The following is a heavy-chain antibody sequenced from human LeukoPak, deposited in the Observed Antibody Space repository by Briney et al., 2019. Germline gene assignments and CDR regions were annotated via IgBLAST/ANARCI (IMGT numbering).Heavy chain of an antibody. CDR3: ASERQSSGSYYYYYFDY. J-gene: IGHJ4*02. CDR2: INSDGSST. D-gene: IGHD3-10*01. V-gene: IGHV3-74*01. CDR1: GFTFSSYW. Sequence: GGSLRLSCAASGFTFSSYWMHWVRQAPGKGLVWVSRINSDGSSTSYADSVKGRFTISRDNAKNTLYLQMNSLRAEDTAVYYCASERQSSGSYYYYYFDYWGQGTLVTVSP.